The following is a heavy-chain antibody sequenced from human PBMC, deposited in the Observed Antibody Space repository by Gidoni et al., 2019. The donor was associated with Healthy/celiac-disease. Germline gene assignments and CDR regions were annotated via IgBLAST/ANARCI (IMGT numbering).Heavy chain of an antibody. J-gene: IGHJ2*01. Sequence: EVQLVEAGGGLVKQGRSLRPYCTASGLPFGDYAMSWFRQATGKGLEWVGCIRSKAYGGTTEYAASVKGRFTISRDDSKSIAYLQMNSLKTEDTAVYYCTRDRWYFDLWGRGTLVTVSS. CDR3: TRDRWYFDL. V-gene: IGHV3-49*05. CDR1: GLPFGDYA. CDR2: IRSKAYGGTT.